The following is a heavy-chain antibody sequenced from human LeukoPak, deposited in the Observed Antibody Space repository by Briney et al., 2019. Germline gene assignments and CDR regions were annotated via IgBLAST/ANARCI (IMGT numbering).Heavy chain of an antibody. CDR2: INWNGGST. D-gene: IGHD3-10*01. CDR3: AKSFPYYYGSGSYYINPFDS. J-gene: IGHJ4*02. V-gene: IGHV3-20*04. CDR1: GFTFDDYG. Sequence: GGSLRLSCAASGFTFDDYGMSWVRQAPGKGLEWVSGINWNGGSTGYADSVKGRFTISRDNAKNSLYLQMNSLRAEDTAIYYCAKSFPYYYGSGSYYINPFDSWGQGTLVTVSS.